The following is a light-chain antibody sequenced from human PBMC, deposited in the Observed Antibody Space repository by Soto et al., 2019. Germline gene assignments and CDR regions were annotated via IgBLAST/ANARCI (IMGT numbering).Light chain of an antibody. Sequence: EIVMTQSPATLSVSPGERATPSCRASQSVSSSLAWYQQKPGQAPRLLIYGASNRATGIPARFSGSGSGTDFTLTISSLEPADLAVYYCQQRSNWPRTFGQGTKVDI. V-gene: IGKV3-11*01. CDR1: QSVSSS. CDR3: QQRSNWPRT. J-gene: IGKJ1*01. CDR2: GAS.